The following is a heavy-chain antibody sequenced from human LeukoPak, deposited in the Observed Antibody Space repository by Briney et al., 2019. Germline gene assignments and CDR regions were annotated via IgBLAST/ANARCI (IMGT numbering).Heavy chain of an antibody. CDR3: EKDGARLQLWLSPYFDC. D-gene: IGHD5-18*01. Sequence: GGSLRLSCAASGVTFKIFWMHWVRQAPGKGLLWVSRINSDGTSTTYADSVKGRFTISRDNAKNTVYHQMNSLRAEDTAVYYYEKDGARLQLWLSPYFDCWGQGTLVTVSS. CDR2: INSDGTST. V-gene: IGHV3-74*01. J-gene: IGHJ4*02. CDR1: GVTFKIFW.